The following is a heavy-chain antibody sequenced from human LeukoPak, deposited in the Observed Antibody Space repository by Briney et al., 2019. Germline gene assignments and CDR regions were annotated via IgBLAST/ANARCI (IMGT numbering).Heavy chain of an antibody. J-gene: IGHJ4*02. V-gene: IGHV3-7*04. Sequence: GGSLRLSCAASGFTFSSYWMSWVRQAPGKGLEWVANINQDGSETYYVDSVEGRFTISRDNAKNSLFLQMSSLRAEDMAVYFCSGDPGDYWGQGTLVTVSS. CDR3: SGDPGDY. D-gene: IGHD7-27*01. CDR1: GFTFSSYW. CDR2: INQDGSET.